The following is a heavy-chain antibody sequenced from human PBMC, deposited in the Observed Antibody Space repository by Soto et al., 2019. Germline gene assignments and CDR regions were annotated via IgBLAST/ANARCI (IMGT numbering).Heavy chain of an antibody. CDR2: ITPYNGDT. CDR1: GYNFATTI. D-gene: IGHD2-15*01. V-gene: IGHV1-18*01. CDR3: ATLGPCSGGTCYSRPLDN. Sequence: GASLKVSCKSSGYNFATTIIAWVRQAPGQGLEWMGWITPYNGDTNYEQKLQGRVTMTTDTSTNTAHMEVRSLRSDDTAVYYCATLGPCSGGTCYSRPLDNWGQGTLVTVSS. J-gene: IGHJ4*02.